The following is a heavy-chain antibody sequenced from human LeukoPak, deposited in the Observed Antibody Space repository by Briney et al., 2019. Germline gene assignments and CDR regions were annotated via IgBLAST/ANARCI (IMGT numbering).Heavy chain of an antibody. CDR1: GGSISRYY. Sequence: SETLSLTCTVSGGSISRYYWSWIRQPPGKGLEWIGYIYYSGSTNYNPSLKSRVTISVDTSKNQFSLKLSSVTAADTAVYYCARRVPRGALDPWGQGTLVTVSS. D-gene: IGHD2-2*01. J-gene: IGHJ5*02. V-gene: IGHV4-59*08. CDR2: IYYSGST. CDR3: ARRVPRGALDP.